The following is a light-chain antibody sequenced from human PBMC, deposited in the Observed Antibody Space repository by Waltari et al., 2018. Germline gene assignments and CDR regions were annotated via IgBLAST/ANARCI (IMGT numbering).Light chain of an antibody. CDR2: DDS. V-gene: IGLV3-21*02. J-gene: IGLJ2*01. Sequence: SYVLTQPPPVSVAPGQTARLTGWGNNLGRTSVHWYQQKPGQAPVLVVYDDSDRPSGIPERFSGSNSGNTATLTISRVEAGDEADYYCQVWDSSSDLVVFGGGTKLTVL. CDR3: QVWDSSSDLVV. CDR1: NLGRTS.